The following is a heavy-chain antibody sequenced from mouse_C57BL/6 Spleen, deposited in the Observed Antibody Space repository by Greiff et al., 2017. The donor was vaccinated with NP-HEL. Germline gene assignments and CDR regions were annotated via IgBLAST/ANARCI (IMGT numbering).Heavy chain of an antibody. Sequence: EVQGVESGGGLVKPGGSLKLSCAASGFTFSSYAMSWVRQTPEKRLEWVATISDGGSYTYYPDNVKGRFTISRDNAKNNLYLQMSHLKSEDTAMYYCARADSSGYVRFAYWGQGTLVTVSA. D-gene: IGHD3-2*02. V-gene: IGHV5-4*01. CDR3: ARADSSGYVRFAY. CDR1: GFTFSSYA. J-gene: IGHJ3*01. CDR2: ISDGGSYT.